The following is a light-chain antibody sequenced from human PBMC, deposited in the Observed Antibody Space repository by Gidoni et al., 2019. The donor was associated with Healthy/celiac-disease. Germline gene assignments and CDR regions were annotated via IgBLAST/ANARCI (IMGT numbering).Light chain of an antibody. V-gene: IGKV1-39*01. Sequence: DIQMTQSPSSLSASVGDRVTITCRASQRISSYLNWYQQKPGKAPKRLIYAASSLQSGVPSRFSGSGSGTDFTLTISSLQPEDFATYYGQQSYSTPPTFGQGTKVEIK. J-gene: IGKJ1*01. CDR3: QQSYSTPPT. CDR2: AAS. CDR1: QRISSY.